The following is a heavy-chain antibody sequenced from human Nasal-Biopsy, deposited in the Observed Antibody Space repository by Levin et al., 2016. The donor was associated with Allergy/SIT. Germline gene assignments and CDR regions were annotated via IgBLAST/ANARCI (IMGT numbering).Heavy chain of an antibody. CDR3: AKDLYYDGKGLCHN. J-gene: IGHJ4*02. CDR2: ISYDGTHK. V-gene: IGHV3-30*18. CDR1: GFPFGNYA. D-gene: IGHD3-16*01. Sequence: GGSLRLSCGASGFPFGNYAMHWVRQAPGKGLEWLAQISYDGTHKWYADSVKGRFTISRDNSKNTLYLQMDNLGAEDTALYHCAKDLYYDGKGLCHNWGQGTLVTVSS.